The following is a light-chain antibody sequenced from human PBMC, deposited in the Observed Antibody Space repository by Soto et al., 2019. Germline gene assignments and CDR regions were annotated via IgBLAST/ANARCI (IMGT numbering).Light chain of an antibody. J-gene: IGKJ1*01. CDR2: EGP. CDR3: QQYSTYSRT. CDR1: QSINTW. V-gene: IGKV1-5*03. Sequence: DIQMTQSPSTLSASVGDRVTITCRASQSINTWLAWYQQKPGEAPKLLIYEGPTLERGVPSRFSGSGSGTEFTLTISSLQPDDFATFFYQQYSTYSRTFGQGTKVEVK.